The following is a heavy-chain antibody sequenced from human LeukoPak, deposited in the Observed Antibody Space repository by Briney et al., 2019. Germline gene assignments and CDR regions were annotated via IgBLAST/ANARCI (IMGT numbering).Heavy chain of an antibody. Sequence: SETLSLTCTVSGYSISSGYYWGWIRQPPGKGLEWIGSIYHSGSTYYNPSLKSRVTISVDTSKNQFSLKLSSVTAADTAVYYCARCYFDIVVVPAAPRKWNWFDPWGQGTLFTVSS. V-gene: IGHV4-38-2*02. CDR2: IYHSGST. J-gene: IGHJ5*02. D-gene: IGHD2-2*01. CDR1: GYSISSGYY. CDR3: ARCYFDIVVVPAAPRKWNWFDP.